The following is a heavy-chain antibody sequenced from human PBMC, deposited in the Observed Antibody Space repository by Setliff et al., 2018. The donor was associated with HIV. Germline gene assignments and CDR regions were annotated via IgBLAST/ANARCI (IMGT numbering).Heavy chain of an antibody. J-gene: IGHJ6*02. V-gene: IGHV1-58*02. CDR2: IVVGSGNT. Sequence: SVKVSCKASGFSFTSSAMQWVRQARGQRLKWIGWIVVGSGNTNYAQKFQERVTISRDTSTSTAYMELSSLRSEDTAVYYCAGGAYSYGWDYYNYGMDVWGQGTTVTVSS. D-gene: IGHD5-18*01. CDR3: AGGAYSYGWDYYNYGMDV. CDR1: GFSFTSSA.